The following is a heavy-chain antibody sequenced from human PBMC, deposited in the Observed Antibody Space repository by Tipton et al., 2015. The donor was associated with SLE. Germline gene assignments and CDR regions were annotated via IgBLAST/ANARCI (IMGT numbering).Heavy chain of an antibody. V-gene: IGHV1-18*01. CDR1: GYTFSSYG. D-gene: IGHD3-3*01. CDR2: IRVYNGNT. Sequence: QSEPEVKKPGASVKVSCKASGYTFSSYGISWVRQAPGQGLEWMGWIRVYNGNTKYAHKAQGRVTMTTDTSTSTAYMELRSLRSDDTAVYYCVRVNYDFWSGLNYWGQGTLVTVSS. CDR3: VRVNYDFWSGLNY. J-gene: IGHJ4*02.